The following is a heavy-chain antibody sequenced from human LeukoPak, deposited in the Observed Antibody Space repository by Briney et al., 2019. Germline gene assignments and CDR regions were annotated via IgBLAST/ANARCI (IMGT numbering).Heavy chain of an antibody. CDR2: IIPIFGTA. CDR3: AREVRSSGWYTYYFDY. CDR1: GGTFSSYA. D-gene: IGHD6-19*01. Sequence: SVKVSCKASGGTFSSYAISWVRQAPGQGLEWMGGIIPIFGTANYAQKFQGRVTITTDESMSTAYMELSSLRSEDTAVYYCAREVRSSGWYTYYFDYWGQGTLVTVSS. J-gene: IGHJ4*02. V-gene: IGHV1-69*05.